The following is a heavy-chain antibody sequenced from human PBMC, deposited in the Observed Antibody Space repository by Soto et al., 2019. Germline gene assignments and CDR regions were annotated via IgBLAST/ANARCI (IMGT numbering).Heavy chain of an antibody. Sequence: ASVKVSCKASGYTFTSYGISWVRQAPGQGPEWMGWINPYNANTNYAQKLQGRVTMTTDTSTSTAYMDLRSLTSDDTAVYYCARDRVAGIWGDAFDIWGQGTMVTVSS. CDR2: INPYNANT. V-gene: IGHV1-18*04. CDR1: GYTFTSYG. CDR3: ARDRVAGIWGDAFDI. D-gene: IGHD3-16*01. J-gene: IGHJ3*02.